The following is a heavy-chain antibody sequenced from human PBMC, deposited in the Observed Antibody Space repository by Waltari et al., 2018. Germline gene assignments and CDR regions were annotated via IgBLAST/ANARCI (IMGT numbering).Heavy chain of an antibody. CDR1: GGSISSSSYY. V-gene: IGHV4-39*01. CDR2: IYYSGGT. D-gene: IGHD2-21*02. CDR3: ARLYGSLTSYCGGDSCGDDY. Sequence: QLQLQESGPGLVKPSETLSLTCTVSGGSISSSSYYWGWIRQPPGKGLEWIGSIYYSGGTYYNPSLKSRVTISGDTSKNQFSLKLSSVTAADTAVYYCARLYGSLTSYCGGDSCGDDYWGQGTLVTVSS. J-gene: IGHJ4*02.